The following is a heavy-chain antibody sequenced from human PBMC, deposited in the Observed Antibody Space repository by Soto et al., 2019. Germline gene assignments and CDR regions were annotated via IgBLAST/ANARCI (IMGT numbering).Heavy chain of an antibody. CDR1: GFTFSIYG. CDR2: AWFDGSIE. V-gene: IGHV3-33*01. Sequence: QVQLVESGGGVVQPGRSLRLSCAASGFTFSIYGMHWVRQAPGKGLEWVAIAWFDGSIEYYADSVKGRLTISRDNSKNTLYLQMNSLRAEDTAVYYCARDNHLGYCSGGSCYGLDSWGQGTLVTVSS. CDR3: ARDNHLGYCSGGSCYGLDS. D-gene: IGHD2-15*01. J-gene: IGHJ5*01.